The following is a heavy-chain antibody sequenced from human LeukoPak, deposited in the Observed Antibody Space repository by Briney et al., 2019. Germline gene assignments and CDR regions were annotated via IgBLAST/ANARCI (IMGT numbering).Heavy chain of an antibody. CDR2: MNPNSVNT. J-gene: IGHJ5*02. CDR3: ARDQVPAASRTPPKRGGWSDP. D-gene: IGHD2-2*01. Sequence: ASVKVSCKASGYTFTSYAINWVRQATGQGLEWMGWMNPNSVNTAYAKKFQGRVTMTRNTSIITAYMELSSLRSEDAAVYYCARDQVPAASRTPPKRGGWSDPGSQGTLVTVSS. CDR1: GYTFTSYA. V-gene: IGHV1-8*01.